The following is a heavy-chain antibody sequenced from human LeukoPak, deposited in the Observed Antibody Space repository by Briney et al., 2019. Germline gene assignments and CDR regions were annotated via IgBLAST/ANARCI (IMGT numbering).Heavy chain of an antibody. Sequence: SETLSLTCTVSGDSISNYYWSWIRQPPGKGLEWIGYIYDSGKTNYNASLISRDTISVDTSKNQFSLKLTSVTPADTAVYYCARGGGTLDYWGQGTLVTVSS. D-gene: IGHD3-16*01. J-gene: IGHJ4*02. CDR1: GDSISNYY. CDR3: ARGGGTLDY. V-gene: IGHV4-59*01. CDR2: IYDSGKT.